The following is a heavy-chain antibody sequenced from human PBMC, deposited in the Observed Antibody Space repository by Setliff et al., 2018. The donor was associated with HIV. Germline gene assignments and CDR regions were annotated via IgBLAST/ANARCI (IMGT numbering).Heavy chain of an antibody. Sequence: GESLKISCRGSGYKFSDYWIGWVRQMPGKGLEWMGIIYPGDSDTRYSPSFQGQVTISADKSISTAYLQWSSLKASDTAMYYCARLGAYSNYYFDYWGQGTLVTVSS. J-gene: IGHJ4*02. CDR1: GYKFSDYW. D-gene: IGHD4-4*01. CDR2: IYPGDSDT. CDR3: ARLGAYSNYYFDY. V-gene: IGHV5-51*01.